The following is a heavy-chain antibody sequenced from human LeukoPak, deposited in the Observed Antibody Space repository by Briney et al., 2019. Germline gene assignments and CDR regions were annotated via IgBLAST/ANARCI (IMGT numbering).Heavy chain of an antibody. D-gene: IGHD4-17*01. V-gene: IGHV4-34*01. CDR1: GGSFSGSY. CDR3: ARVMTTVTTFKTYSYGMDV. CDR2: INHSGNT. Sequence: SETLSLTCAVYGGSFSGSYWTWIRQPPGKGLELIGEINHSGNTNYNPSLKSPVTISLHTSKNQLSLRLSSVSAADTAVYYCARVMTTVTTFKTYSYGMDVWGQGTTVTVSS. J-gene: IGHJ6*02.